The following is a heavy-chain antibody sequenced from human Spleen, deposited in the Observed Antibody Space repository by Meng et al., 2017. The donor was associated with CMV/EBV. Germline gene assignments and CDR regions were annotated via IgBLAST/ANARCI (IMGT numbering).Heavy chain of an antibody. CDR2: IYPGDSDT. J-gene: IGHJ5*02. D-gene: IGHD2-2*01. Sequence: SGYSFTSYWIAWVRQMPGKGLEWMGIIYPGDSDTTYSPSFQGQVTISADKSISTTYLQWSSLKASDTAMYYCARQLDTRTWDNWFDPWGQGTLVTSPQ. CDR1: GYSFTSYW. V-gene: IGHV5-51*01. CDR3: ARQLDTRTWDNWFDP.